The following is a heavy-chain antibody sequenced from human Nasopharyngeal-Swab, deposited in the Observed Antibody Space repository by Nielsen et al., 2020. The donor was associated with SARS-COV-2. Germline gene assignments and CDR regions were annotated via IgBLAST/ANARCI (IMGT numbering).Heavy chain of an antibody. J-gene: IGHJ5*02. CDR2: IYPGVSDT. V-gene: IGHV5-51*01. CDR3: ARLQPDYGGKYNWFDP. CDR1: GYSFTSYW. Sequence: GESLKISCKGSGYSFTSYWIGWVRQMPGKGLEWMGIIYPGVSDTRYSPSFQGQVTISADKSISTAYLQWSSLKASDTAMYYCARLQPDYGGKYNWFDPWGQGTLVTVFS. D-gene: IGHD4-23*01.